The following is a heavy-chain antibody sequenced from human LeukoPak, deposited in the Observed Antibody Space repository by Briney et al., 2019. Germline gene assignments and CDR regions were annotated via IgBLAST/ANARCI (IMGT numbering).Heavy chain of an antibody. V-gene: IGHV1-2*06. D-gene: IGHD6-13*01. Sequence: ASVKVSCKASGYTFTGYYMHWVRQAPGQGLGWMGRINPNSGGTNYAQKFQGRVTMTRDTSISTAYMELSRLRSDDTAVYYCASHSSSWEPYYYGMDVWGQGTTVTVSS. CDR2: INPNSGGT. CDR1: GYTFTGYY. J-gene: IGHJ6*02. CDR3: ASHSSSWEPYYYGMDV.